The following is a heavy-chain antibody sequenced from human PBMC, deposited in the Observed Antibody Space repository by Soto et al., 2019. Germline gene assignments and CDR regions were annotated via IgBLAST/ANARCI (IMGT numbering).Heavy chain of an antibody. D-gene: IGHD2-15*01. J-gene: IGHJ5*02. Sequence: GESLKISCEGSGYKFGNYWIGCVRQTPGKGLEWMGIIYPGYSDTVYNKYLKGQVNMSVDKYINTAYVQWSSLQASDTGIYYWARRMGPSIGWLDPWGQGTQVTVSS. CDR2: IYPGYSDT. CDR1: GYKFGNYW. CDR3: ARRMGPSIGWLDP. V-gene: IGHV5-51*01.